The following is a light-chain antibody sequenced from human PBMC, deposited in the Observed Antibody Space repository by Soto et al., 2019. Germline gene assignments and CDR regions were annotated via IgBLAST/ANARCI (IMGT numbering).Light chain of an antibody. J-gene: IGLJ1*01. V-gene: IGLV2-14*03. CDR2: DVT. CDR1: SSDVGNNNY. Sequence: ALTQAASMSGAPGQAITISCNKTSSDVGNNNYVSWYQHNPGRAPKVMICDVTNRPSGVSNRFSGSKSGNTASLTISGLQAEDEADYYCSSFTGSSYVFGTGTKVTVL. CDR3: SSFTGSSYV.